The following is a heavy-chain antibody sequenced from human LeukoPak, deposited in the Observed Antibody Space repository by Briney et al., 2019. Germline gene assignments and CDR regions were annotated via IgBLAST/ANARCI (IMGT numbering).Heavy chain of an antibody. D-gene: IGHD6-6*01. CDR3: ARGIAARPRTFDY. CDR1: GGSFSGYY. V-gene: IGHV4-34*01. J-gene: IGHJ4*02. CDR2: INHSGST. Sequence: SETLSLTCAVYGGSFSGYYWRWIRQPPGKGLEWIGEINHSGSTNYNPSLKSRVTISVDTSKNQFSLKLSSVTAADTAVYYCARGIAARPRTFDYWGQGTLVTVSS.